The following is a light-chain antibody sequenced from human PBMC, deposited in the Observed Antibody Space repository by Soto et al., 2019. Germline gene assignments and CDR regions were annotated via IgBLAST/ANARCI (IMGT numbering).Light chain of an antibody. V-gene: IGKV3D-20*02. CDR3: QQYGAAPGT. CDR2: DTS. CDR1: QSVPNSR. Sequence: ESVLTQSPDTLSLSPGERATLSCRASQSVPNSRLAWYQQKPGQAPSLVISDTSIRATGIPDRFSGSGYGTDCSLISGRLEPEDFAVYICQQYGAAPGTFGQGTKVEI. J-gene: IGKJ1*01.